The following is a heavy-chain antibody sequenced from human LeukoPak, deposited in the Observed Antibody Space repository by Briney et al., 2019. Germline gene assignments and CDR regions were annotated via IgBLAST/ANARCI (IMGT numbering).Heavy chain of an antibody. Sequence: SETLSLTCTVSGGSISSYYWSWIRQPPGKGLEWIGYIYYSGSTNYNPSLKSRVTISVDTSKNQFSLKLSSVTAADTAVYYRARIIRGYSYGAFDYWGQGTLVTVSS. J-gene: IGHJ4*02. CDR2: IYYSGST. V-gene: IGHV4-59*01. CDR3: ARIIRGYSYGAFDY. D-gene: IGHD5-18*01. CDR1: GGSISSYY.